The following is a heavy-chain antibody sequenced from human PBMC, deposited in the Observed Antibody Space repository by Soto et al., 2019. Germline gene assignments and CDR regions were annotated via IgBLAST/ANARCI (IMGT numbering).Heavy chain of an antibody. D-gene: IGHD1-26*01. CDR3: ERNPKEEHNVQSRHV. CDR2: IYSAGNT. J-gene: IGHJ6*02. V-gene: IGHV3-53*01. CDR1: EFTGSNLY. Sequence: VGSLRLPCVVFEFTGSNLYMSRVRQNQGKGLEWVSIIYSAGNTYYADSVKGRFTISRDNSKNMLYLEMSCLRAEDTGVYYCERNPKEEHNVQSRHVWCQ.